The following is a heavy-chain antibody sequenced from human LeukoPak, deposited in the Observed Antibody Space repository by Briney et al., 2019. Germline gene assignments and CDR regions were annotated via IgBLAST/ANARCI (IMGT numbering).Heavy chain of an antibody. CDR3: ARGSALVVVADARFDP. V-gene: IGHV4-59*08. D-gene: IGHD2-15*01. CDR2: IYYSGTT. Sequence: SETLSLTCTVSGGSISDYYWSWIRQPPGKGLEWIGYIYYSGTTNYNHSLKSRVTISVDTSKNQFSLRLSSVTAADTAVYYCARGSALVVVADARFDPWGQGTMVTVSS. CDR1: GGSISDYY. J-gene: IGHJ5*02.